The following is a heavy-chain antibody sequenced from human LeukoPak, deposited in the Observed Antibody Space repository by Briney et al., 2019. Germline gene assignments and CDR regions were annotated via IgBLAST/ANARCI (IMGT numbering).Heavy chain of an antibody. Sequence: GGSLRLSCAASGFTFSSYAMHWVRQAPGKGLEYVSAISSNGGSTYYANSVKGRFTISRDNSKNTLYLQMGSLRAEDTAVYYCARVGGRNYYDSSGYLYWGQGTLVTVSS. CDR2: ISSNGGST. V-gene: IGHV3-64*01. CDR1: GFTFSSYA. CDR3: ARVGGRNYYDSSGYLY. D-gene: IGHD3-22*01. J-gene: IGHJ4*02.